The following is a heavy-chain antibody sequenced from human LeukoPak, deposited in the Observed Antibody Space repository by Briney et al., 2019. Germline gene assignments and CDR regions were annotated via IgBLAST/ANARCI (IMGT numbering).Heavy chain of an antibody. J-gene: IGHJ5*02. V-gene: IGHV1-69*04. CDR1: GGTFSSYA. CDR3: ARSHYRSSWGXWFDP. Sequence: SVNVSCKSTGGTFSSYASSWDRQAPGQRPEWMGRIIPILGIATYAQKFQGRVTITADKSTSTAYMELSSLRSEDTAVYYCARSHYRSSWGXWFDPWGQGTLVTVSS. CDR2: IIPILGIA. D-gene: IGHD6-13*01.